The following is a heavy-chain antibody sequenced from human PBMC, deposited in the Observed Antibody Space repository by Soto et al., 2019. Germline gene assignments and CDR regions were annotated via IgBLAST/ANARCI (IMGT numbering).Heavy chain of an antibody. CDR1: GFTFSSYA. V-gene: IGHV3-30-3*01. Sequence: PGGSLRLSCAASGFTFSSYAMHWVRQAPGKGLEWVAVISYDGSNKYYADSVKGRFTISRDNSKNTLYLQMNSLRAEDTAVYYCARDFDILTGYYMGTYYYYGMDVWGQGTTVTVSS. D-gene: IGHD3-9*01. CDR2: ISYDGSNK. CDR3: ARDFDILTGYYMGTYYYYGMDV. J-gene: IGHJ6*02.